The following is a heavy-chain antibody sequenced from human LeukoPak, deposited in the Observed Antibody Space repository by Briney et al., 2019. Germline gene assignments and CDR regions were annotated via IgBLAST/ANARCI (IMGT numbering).Heavy chain of an antibody. V-gene: IGHV3-21*01. D-gene: IGHD3-10*01. J-gene: IGHJ4*02. CDR2: ISSSSRYI. CDR1: GFTFSSYS. CDR3: ARGEYGSGSYHIDY. Sequence: GGSLRLSCAASGFTFSSYSMNWVRQAPGKGLEWVSFISSSSRYIYYADSVKGRFTISRDNAKNSVYVQMNSLRAEDTAVYYCARGEYGSGSYHIDYWGQGTLVTVSS.